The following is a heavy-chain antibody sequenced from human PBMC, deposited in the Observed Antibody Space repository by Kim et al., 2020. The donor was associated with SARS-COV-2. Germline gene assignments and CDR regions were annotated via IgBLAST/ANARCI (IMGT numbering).Heavy chain of an antibody. V-gene: IGHV4-39*01. Sequence: SETLSLTCTVSGGSISSISYYWGWIRQPPGKGLEWIGSIYYSGSTYYNPSLKSRVTISVDTSKNQFSLKLSSVTAADTAVYYCASPGGVVGATTDYWGQGTLVTVSS. D-gene: IGHD1-26*01. CDR2: IYYSGST. J-gene: IGHJ4*02. CDR1: GGSISSISYY. CDR3: ASPGGVVGATTDY.